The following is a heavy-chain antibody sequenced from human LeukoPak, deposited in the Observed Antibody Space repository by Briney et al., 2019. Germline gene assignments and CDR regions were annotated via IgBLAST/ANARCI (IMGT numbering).Heavy chain of an antibody. V-gene: IGHV4-38-2*01. CDR2: IYHSGST. CDR3: ASSCVVPAASAYYYYYMDV. Sequence: PSETLSLTCAVSGYSIISGYYWGWIRQPPGKGLEWIGSIYHSGSTYYNPSLKSRVTISVDTSKNQFSLKLSSVTAADTAVYYCASSCVVPAASAYYYYYMDVWGKGTTVTVSS. CDR1: GYSIISGYY. J-gene: IGHJ6*03. D-gene: IGHD2-2*01.